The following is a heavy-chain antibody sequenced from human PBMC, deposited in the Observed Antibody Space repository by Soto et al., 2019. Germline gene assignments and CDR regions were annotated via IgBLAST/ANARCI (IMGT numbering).Heavy chain of an antibody. J-gene: IGHJ3*01. D-gene: IGHD2-8*01. CDR3: ARDQTKWPNEAYDL. V-gene: IGHV1-18*01. CDR1: GYTFMHYD. Sequence: QVQLMQSGADVKKPGASVKLSCKASGYTFMHYDIGWVRQAPGHWPEWLGRISPSTGKEDYPQKFQGRVTMTTATCTPTAYMEMRSLRPDDTAVYYCARDQTKWPNEAYDLWGQGTMVTVSS. CDR2: ISPSTGKE.